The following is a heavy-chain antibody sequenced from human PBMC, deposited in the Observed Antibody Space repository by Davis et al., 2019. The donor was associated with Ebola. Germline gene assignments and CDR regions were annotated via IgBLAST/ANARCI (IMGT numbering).Heavy chain of an antibody. D-gene: IGHD2/OR15-2a*01. CDR1: DGSISSNSHC. CDR2: LCYSGST. V-gene: IGHV4-39*07. J-gene: IGHJ4*02. Sequence: MPSETLSLTCTVSDGSISSNSHCWDWIRQPPGKGLEWIGSLCYSGSTYYNPSLKSRVTTSVDTSKNQVSLRLTSVTPTDTAVYYCTRGRFYHSPGGFDTWGQGTLVTVSS. CDR3: TRGRFYHSPGGFDT.